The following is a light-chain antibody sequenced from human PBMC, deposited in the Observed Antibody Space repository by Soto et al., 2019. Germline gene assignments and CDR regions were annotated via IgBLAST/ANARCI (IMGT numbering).Light chain of an antibody. V-gene: IGKV1-5*03. Sequence: DIQMTQSPSTLSASVGDRVTITCRASQSIRSWLAWYQQKPGKAPKLLIYKASVLESGVPLRFSGSGSGTDFTLTISILQPDDSAPYYCQEYSYSYNFGLGTKLEIK. CDR3: QEYSYSYN. CDR1: QSIRSW. J-gene: IGKJ2*01. CDR2: KAS.